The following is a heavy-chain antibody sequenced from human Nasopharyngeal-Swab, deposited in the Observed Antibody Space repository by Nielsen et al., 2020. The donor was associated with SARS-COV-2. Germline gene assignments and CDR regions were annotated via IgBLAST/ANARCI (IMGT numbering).Heavy chain of an antibody. Sequence: ASVKVSCRASGYTFTSYDINWVRQATGQGLEWMGWMNPNSGNTGYAQKFQGRVTMTRNTSISTAYMELSSLRSEDTAVYYCARDTSGSIAVADYWGQGTLVTVSS. CDR1: GYTFTSYD. J-gene: IGHJ4*02. V-gene: IGHV1-8*01. CDR2: MNPNSGNT. CDR3: ARDTSGSIAVADY. D-gene: IGHD6-19*01.